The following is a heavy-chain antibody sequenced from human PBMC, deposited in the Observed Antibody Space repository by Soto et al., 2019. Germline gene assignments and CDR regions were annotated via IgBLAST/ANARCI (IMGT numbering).Heavy chain of an antibody. J-gene: IGHJ4*02. D-gene: IGHD1-26*01. CDR1: GYTFTGYY. Sequence: ASVKLSCKASGYTFTGYYMHCVRQAPGQGLEWMGWINPNSGGTNYAQKFQGWVTMARDTSISTAYMGLSRLRSDDTAVYYCARDGSGTYYFDHWGQGTLVTVSS. CDR3: ARDGSGTYYFDH. V-gene: IGHV1-2*04. CDR2: INPNSGGT.